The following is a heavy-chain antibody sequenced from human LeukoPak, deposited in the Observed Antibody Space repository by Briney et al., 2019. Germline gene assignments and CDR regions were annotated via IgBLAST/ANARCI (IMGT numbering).Heavy chain of an antibody. V-gene: IGHV3-66*01. J-gene: IGHJ6*02. CDR1: GFTVSSNY. CDR2: IYSGGST. Sequence: GGSLRLSCAASGFTVSSNYMSWVRQAPGKGLEWVSAIYSGGSTYYADSVKGRFTISRDNSKNTLYLQMNSLRAEDTAVYYCAKGLHSYGYFPAFYYYYYGMDVWGQGTTVTVSS. CDR3: AKGLHSYGYFPAFYYYYYGMDV. D-gene: IGHD5-18*01.